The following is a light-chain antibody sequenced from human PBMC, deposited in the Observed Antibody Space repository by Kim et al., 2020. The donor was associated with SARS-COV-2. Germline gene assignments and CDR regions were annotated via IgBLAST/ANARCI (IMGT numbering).Light chain of an antibody. V-gene: IGLV2-8*01. CDR3: SAYAGSSRYV. Sequence: QSALTQPPSASGSPGQSITISCTGTSSDVGGYNYVSWYQQYPGKVPKLMIYAVTKRPSGVPDRFSGSKSGNTASLTVSGLRAEDEADYYCSAYAGSSRYVFGTGTKVTVL. CDR2: AVT. CDR1: SSDVGGYNY. J-gene: IGLJ1*01.